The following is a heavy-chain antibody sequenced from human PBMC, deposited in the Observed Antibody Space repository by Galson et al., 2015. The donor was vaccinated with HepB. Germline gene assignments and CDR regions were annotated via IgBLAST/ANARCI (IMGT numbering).Heavy chain of an antibody. CDR3: AKVPRGSYYVSGAYFDY. V-gene: IGHV3-30-3*01. CDR1: GFTFSSYA. J-gene: IGHJ4*02. Sequence: SLRLSCAASGFTFSSYAMHWVRQAPGKGLEWVAVISFDGSNKYYADSVKGRFTISSDNSKNTLYLQMNSLRAEDTAVYYCAKVPRGSYYVSGAYFDYWGQGTLVTVSS. D-gene: IGHD1-26*01. CDR2: ISFDGSNK.